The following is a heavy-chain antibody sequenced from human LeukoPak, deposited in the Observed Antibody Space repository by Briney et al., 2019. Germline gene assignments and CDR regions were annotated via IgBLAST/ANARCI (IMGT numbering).Heavy chain of an antibody. J-gene: IGHJ4*02. Sequence: GGSLRLSCAASGFTFSSYSMNWVRQAPGKGLEWVSSLSWCSSYIYYADSVKGRFTISRDNAKNSLFLQMNSLRAEDTAVYYCARELMGLTTIVVVKPIDYWGQGTLVTVSS. V-gene: IGHV3-21*01. CDR3: ARELMGLTTIVVVKPIDY. D-gene: IGHD3-22*01. CDR2: LSWCSSYI. CDR1: GFTFSSYS.